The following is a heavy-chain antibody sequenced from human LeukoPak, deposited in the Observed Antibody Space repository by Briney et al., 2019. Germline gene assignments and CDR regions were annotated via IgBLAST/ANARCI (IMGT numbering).Heavy chain of an antibody. CDR2: IYYSGST. J-gene: IGHJ4*02. CDR1: GGSISSGGYY. D-gene: IGHD3-3*01. V-gene: IGHV4-61*08. Sequence: SETLSLTCTVSGGSISSGGYYWSWIRQHPGKGLEWIGYIYYSGSTNYNPSLKSRVTISVDTSKNQFSLKLSSVTAADTAVYYCARSRSVLRFLEWLFFDYWGQGTLVTVSS. CDR3: ARSRSVLRFLEWLFFDY.